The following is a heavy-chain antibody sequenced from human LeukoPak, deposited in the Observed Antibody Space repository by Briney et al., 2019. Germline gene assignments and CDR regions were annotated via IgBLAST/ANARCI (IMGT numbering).Heavy chain of an antibody. V-gene: IGHV5-51*01. J-gene: IGHJ4*02. CDR3: ARLAAAGGNPYHLDY. Sequence: GESLKISCKGSGYSFTTYWIVWVRQMPGKGLEWMGIIYPDDSDTRNSPSFRGQVTISADKSISTAYLQWSSLKASDTAMYYCARLAAAGGNPYHLDYWGRGTQVTVSS. CDR2: IYPDDSDT. D-gene: IGHD6-25*01. CDR1: GYSFTTYW.